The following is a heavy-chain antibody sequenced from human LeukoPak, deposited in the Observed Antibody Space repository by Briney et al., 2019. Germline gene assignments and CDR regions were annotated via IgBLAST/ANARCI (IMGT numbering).Heavy chain of an antibody. Sequence: GGSLRLSCAASGFTFSSYSMNWVRQAPGKGLEWVSSISSSSSYIYYADSVKGRFTISRDNAKNSLYLQMNSLRAEDTALYYCAKEVTMVRGVNSGFDYWGQGTLVTVSS. CDR1: GFTFSSYS. V-gene: IGHV3-21*04. CDR2: ISSSSSYI. D-gene: IGHD3-10*01. CDR3: AKEVTMVRGVNSGFDY. J-gene: IGHJ4*02.